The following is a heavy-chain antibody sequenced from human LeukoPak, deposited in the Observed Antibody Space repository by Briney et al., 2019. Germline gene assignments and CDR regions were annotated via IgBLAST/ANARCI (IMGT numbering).Heavy chain of an antibody. J-gene: IGHJ6*02. V-gene: IGHV3-23*01. D-gene: IGHD3-10*01. CDR2: ITGNGGST. Sequence: GGSLRLSCAASGFTFSSYVMSWVRQAPGKGLEWVSAITGNGGSTYYADSVKGRFTISRDNSKNTLYLQMNSLRAEDTAAYYCAERSRRLTVVRGVPREDVWGQGTSVTVSS. CDR1: GFTFSSYV. CDR3: AERSRRLTVVRGVPREDV.